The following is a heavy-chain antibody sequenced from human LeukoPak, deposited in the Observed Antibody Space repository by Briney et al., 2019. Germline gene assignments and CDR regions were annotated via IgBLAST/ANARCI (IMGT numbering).Heavy chain of an antibody. V-gene: IGHV3-11*04. Sequence: PGGSLRLSCAASGFTFSDYYMSWIRQAPGKGLEWVSYISSSGSTIYYADSVKGRLTISRDNAKNSLYLQMNSLRAEDTAVYYCARRAKFCGYSLCYFDYWGQGTLVTVSS. J-gene: IGHJ4*02. CDR1: GFTFSDYY. CDR3: ARRAKFCGYSLCYFDY. D-gene: IGHD5-18*01. CDR2: ISSSGSTI.